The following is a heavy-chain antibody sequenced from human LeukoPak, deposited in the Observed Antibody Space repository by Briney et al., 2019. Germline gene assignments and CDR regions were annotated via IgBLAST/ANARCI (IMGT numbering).Heavy chain of an antibody. D-gene: IGHD3-10*01. V-gene: IGHV3-30*04. CDR3: ARALWSGPVYYGMDV. CDR2: ISYDGNNK. Sequence: GGSLRLSCAAFGLTFSTYAVHWVRQAPGKGLEWVAVISYDGNNKYYADSVKGRFTISRDNSKNTLYLQMNSLRAEDTAVYYCARALWSGPVYYGMDVWGQGTTVTVSS. J-gene: IGHJ6*02. CDR1: GLTFSTYA.